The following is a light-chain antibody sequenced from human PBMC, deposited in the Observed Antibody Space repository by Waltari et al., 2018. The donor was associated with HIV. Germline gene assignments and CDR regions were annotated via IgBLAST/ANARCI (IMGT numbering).Light chain of an antibody. CDR2: PDN. Sequence: YELTQPPSVAVSPGQTASITCSANQLGDKSVSWYQQKPGQSPVLVIYPDNKRPSGIPERYSASLSWNTATLTIGGTLPMDEADYYCCSYAGRNTMVFGGGTTLTVL. CDR3: CSYAGRNTMV. CDR1: QLGDKS. V-gene: IGLV3-1*01. J-gene: IGLJ2*01.